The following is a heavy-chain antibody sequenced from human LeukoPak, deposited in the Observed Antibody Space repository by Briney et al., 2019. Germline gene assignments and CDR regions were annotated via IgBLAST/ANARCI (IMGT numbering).Heavy chain of an antibody. Sequence: SETLSLTCTVSGGSISSDYWCWIRQPPGKGLEWIGYIYYSGTTNYNPSLKSRVSISIDTSKNEFSLKLSSVTAADTAVYYCARLMVVIDYWGQGTLVTVSS. CDR3: ARLMVVIDY. J-gene: IGHJ4*02. V-gene: IGHV4-59*08. D-gene: IGHD3-22*01. CDR1: GGSISSDY. CDR2: IYYSGTT.